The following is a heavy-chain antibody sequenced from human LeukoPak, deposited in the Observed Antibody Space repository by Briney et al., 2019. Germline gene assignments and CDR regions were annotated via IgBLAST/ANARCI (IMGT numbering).Heavy chain of an antibody. V-gene: IGHV1-46*01. CDR3: WRRCLHLHDAAYDY. J-gene: IGHJ4*02. CDR1: GYRFTSYY. D-gene: IGHD2-2*01. Sequence: GASVKVSCKASGYRFTSYYLNWVRQAPGQGLEWMGIINPSDGSTSNAQKFQGRVTMTRDTSTSTVYMELSSVRFEDTAVFYCWRRCLHLHDAAYDYWGQGTLVTVSS. CDR2: INPSDGST.